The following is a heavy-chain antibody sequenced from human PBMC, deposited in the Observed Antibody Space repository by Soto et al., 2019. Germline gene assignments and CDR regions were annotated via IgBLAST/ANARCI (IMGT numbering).Heavy chain of an antibody. D-gene: IGHD6-19*01. Sequence: QVQLVESGGGVVQPGRSLRLSCAASGFTFSSYGMHWVRQAPGKGLEWVAVIWYDGSNKYYADSVKGRFTISRDNSKNTLYLQMNSLRAEDTAVYYCYAVAALGWFDPWGQGTLVTVSS. J-gene: IGHJ5*02. CDR1: GFTFSSYG. CDR2: IWYDGSNK. V-gene: IGHV3-33*01. CDR3: YAVAALGWFDP.